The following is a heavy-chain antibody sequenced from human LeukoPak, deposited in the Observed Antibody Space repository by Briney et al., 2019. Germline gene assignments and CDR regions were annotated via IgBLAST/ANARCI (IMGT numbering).Heavy chain of an antibody. J-gene: IGHJ4*02. CDR2: IYYSGST. D-gene: IGHD6-6*01. CDR3: ARQYSSSSYFDY. Sequence: SETLSLTCTVSGGSISSNSYYWGWIRQPPGKGLEWIGSIYYSGSTYYNPSLKSRVTISVDTSKNQFSLNLTSVTAADTAVYYCARQYSSSSYFDYWGQGTLVTVSS. V-gene: IGHV4-39*01. CDR1: GGSISSNSYY.